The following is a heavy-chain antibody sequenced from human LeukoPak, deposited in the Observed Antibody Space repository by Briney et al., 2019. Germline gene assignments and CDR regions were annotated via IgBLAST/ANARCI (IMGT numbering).Heavy chain of an antibody. CDR1: GGSITSGNYY. V-gene: IGHV4-61*02. CDR2: IYTSGST. J-gene: IGHJ5*02. CDR3: ARDRSGDDDFWSGYYTNYFDP. Sequence: SETLSLTCTVSGGSITSGNYYWSWIRQPAGKGLEWIGRIYTSGSTNYNPSLKSRVTISVDTSKNQFSLKLTSVTATDTAVYYCARDRSGDDDFWSGYYTNYFDPWGQGTLVTVSS. D-gene: IGHD3-3*01.